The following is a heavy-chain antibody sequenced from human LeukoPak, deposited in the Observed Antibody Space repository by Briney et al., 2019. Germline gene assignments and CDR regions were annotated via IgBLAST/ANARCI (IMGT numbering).Heavy chain of an antibody. D-gene: IGHD2-2*01. CDR2: INHSGST. CDR3: ARATCSTSCYLSGDWFDP. J-gene: IGHJ5*02. CDR1: GGSFSGYY. V-gene: IGHV4-34*01. Sequence: SETLSLTCAVYGGSFSGYYWSWIRQPPGKGLEWIGEINHSGSTNYNPSLKSRVTISLDTSKNQFSLKLSSVTAADTAVYYCARATCSTSCYLSGDWFDPWGQGTLVTVSS.